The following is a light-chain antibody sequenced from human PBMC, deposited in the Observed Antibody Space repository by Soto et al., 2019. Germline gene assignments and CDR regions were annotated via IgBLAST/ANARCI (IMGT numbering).Light chain of an antibody. CDR2: DTS. CDR3: QQYIDWPPGT. J-gene: IGKJ1*01. V-gene: IGKV3-15*01. CDR1: QSVSSS. Sequence: EIVVTQSPATLSVSPGERVTPSCRASQSVSSSLAWYQQRPGQAPRLLIYDTSTRAAGISARFSGSGSGTEFTLTISSLQSEDFAVYYCQQYIDWPPGTFGQGTAVEIK.